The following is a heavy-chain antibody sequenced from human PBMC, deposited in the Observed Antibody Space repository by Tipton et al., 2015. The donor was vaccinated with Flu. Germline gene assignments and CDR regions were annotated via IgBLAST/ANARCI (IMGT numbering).Heavy chain of an antibody. D-gene: IGHD4-17*01. CDR2: IYYSGST. Sequence: TLSLTCSVSGDSMTSSRYYWSWIRQPPGKGLEWIGYIYYSGSTNYNPSLKSRVTISVDTSKNQFSLKLSSVTAADTAVYYCARRKTVTTRLTYFDYWGQGTLVTVSS. CDR3: ARRKTVTTRLTYFDY. V-gene: IGHV4-61*05. J-gene: IGHJ4*02. CDR1: GDSMTSSRYY.